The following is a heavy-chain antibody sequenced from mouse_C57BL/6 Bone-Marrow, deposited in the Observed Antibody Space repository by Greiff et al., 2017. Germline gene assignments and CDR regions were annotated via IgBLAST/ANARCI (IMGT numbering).Heavy chain of an antibody. CDR3: ACRRWGSWCAY. CDR2: INPSSGYT. CDR1: GYTFTSYT. Sequence: VQLQQPGAELARPGASVKMSCKASGYTFTSYTMHWVKQRPGPGLEWIGIINPSSGYTKYNQKFKDKATLTVDKSSSTAYMQLSSLTSADAADXCGACRRWGSWCAYWGQGTLVTVSA. V-gene: IGHV1-4*01. J-gene: IGHJ3*01. D-gene: IGHD1-1*02.